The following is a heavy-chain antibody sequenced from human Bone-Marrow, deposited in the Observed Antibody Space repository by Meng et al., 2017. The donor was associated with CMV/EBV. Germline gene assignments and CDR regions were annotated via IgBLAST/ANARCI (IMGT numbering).Heavy chain of an antibody. Sequence: GESLKISCAASGFTFSDHYMDWGRQAPGKGLEWVGRTRNKANSYTTEYAASVKGRFTISRDDSKNSLYLQMNSLKTEDTAVYYCARGPVEYCSSTSCHRYNAFDIWGQGTMVTVSS. D-gene: IGHD2-2*02. CDR1: GFTFSDHY. V-gene: IGHV3-72*01. J-gene: IGHJ3*02. CDR2: TRNKANSYTT. CDR3: ARGPVEYCSSTSCHRYNAFDI.